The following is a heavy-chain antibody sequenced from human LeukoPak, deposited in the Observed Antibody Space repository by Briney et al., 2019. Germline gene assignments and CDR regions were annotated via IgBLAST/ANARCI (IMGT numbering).Heavy chain of an antibody. Sequence: GGSLRLSCAASGFTFSSYGMHWVRQAPGKGLEWVAFIRYDGSNKYYADSVKGRFTISRDNSKNTLYLQMNSLRAEDTAVYYCVKDSSSSRDYYYYYYMDVWGKGTTVTVSS. J-gene: IGHJ6*03. D-gene: IGHD6-6*01. CDR2: IRYDGSNK. CDR1: GFTFSSYG. CDR3: VKDSSSSRDYYYYYYMDV. V-gene: IGHV3-30*02.